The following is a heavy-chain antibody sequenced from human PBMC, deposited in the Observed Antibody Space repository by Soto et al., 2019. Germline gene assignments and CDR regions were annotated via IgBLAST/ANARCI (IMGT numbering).Heavy chain of an antibody. Sequence: TLSVTCVVFVGPVIGGDYYWNWVLQHPWKGLEWIGSIHYRGNTYYNPSLESRLSISVDTSKSQFSLKLTSVTAADTAVYYCAREGGSYDSGGYLIRGAFDIWGQGAMVTVSS. D-gene: IGHD3-22*01. CDR1: VGPVIGGDYY. J-gene: IGHJ3*02. CDR3: AREGGSYDSGGYLIRGAFDI. CDR2: IHYRGNT. V-gene: IGHV4-31*11.